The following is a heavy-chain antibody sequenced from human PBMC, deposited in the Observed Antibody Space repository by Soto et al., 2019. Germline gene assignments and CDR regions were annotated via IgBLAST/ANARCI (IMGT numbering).Heavy chain of an antibody. Sequence: SETLSLTSTVSGGSISSYYWSWIRQPPGKGLEWIAYIYYSGSNNYNPSLKSRVTISVDTSKNQFSLKLSSVTAADTAVYYCARDSGYCSSTSCYWNGMDVWGQGTTVTVSS. CDR1: GGSISSYY. CDR3: ARDSGYCSSTSCYWNGMDV. J-gene: IGHJ6*02. V-gene: IGHV4-59*12. CDR2: IYYSGSN. D-gene: IGHD2-2*01.